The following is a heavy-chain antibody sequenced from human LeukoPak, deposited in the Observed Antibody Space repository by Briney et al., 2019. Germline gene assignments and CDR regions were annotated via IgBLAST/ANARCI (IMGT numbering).Heavy chain of an antibody. V-gene: IGHV3-30-3*01. CDR3: APLGYCSDTSCSDTDY. Sequence: GRSLRLSCAASGFTFSSYAMHWVRQAPGKGLEWVAVISYDGSNKYYADSVKGRFTISRDNSKNTLYLQMNSLRAEDTAVYYCAPLGYCSDTSCSDTDYWGQGTLVTVSS. CDR2: ISYDGSNK. CDR1: GFTFSSYA. J-gene: IGHJ4*02. D-gene: IGHD2-2*01.